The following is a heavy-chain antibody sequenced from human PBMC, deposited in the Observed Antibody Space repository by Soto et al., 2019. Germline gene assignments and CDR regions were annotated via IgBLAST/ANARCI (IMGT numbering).Heavy chain of an antibody. CDR2: IIPIFGTA. Sequence: QVQLVQSGAEVKKPGSSVKVSCKASGGTFSSYAISWVRQAPGQGLEWMGGIIPIFGTANYAQKFQGRVTLTADEFTSTAYMGTSCLRPEDTAVYYCAGTYYALWITSSYYGMDVWGQGTTVTVSS. CDR3: AGTYYALWITSSYYGMDV. CDR1: GGTFSSYA. V-gene: IGHV1-69*01. J-gene: IGHJ6*02. D-gene: IGHD3-3*01.